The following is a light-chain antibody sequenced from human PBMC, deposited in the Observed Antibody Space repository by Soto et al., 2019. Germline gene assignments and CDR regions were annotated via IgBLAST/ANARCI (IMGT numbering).Light chain of an antibody. V-gene: IGKV3-11*01. Sequence: EIVVTQFPATLSESPGERVTLSCRASQSVSTNLAWYQQRPGEAPRLLIFDASNRATGIPARFSGSGSGTDFTLTISSLEPEDFAVYYCQQRSNWPLTFGGGTKVDIK. CDR3: QQRSNWPLT. CDR2: DAS. CDR1: QSVSTN. J-gene: IGKJ4*01.